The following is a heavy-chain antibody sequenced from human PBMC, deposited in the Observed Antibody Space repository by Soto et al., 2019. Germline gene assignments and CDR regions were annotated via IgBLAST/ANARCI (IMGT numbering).Heavy chain of an antibody. Sequence: QMQLVQSGGGLVKPGGSLRLSCAASGFSFSDYYMSWIRRAPGKGLEWVSYIGASGSPIYFGDSVKGRFSISRDNTNNSLYLQMNSLRPADTAVYYCARGTYGMDVWGQGTTVIVSS. J-gene: IGHJ6*02. D-gene: IGHD3-10*01. V-gene: IGHV3-11*01. CDR3: ARGTYGMDV. CDR1: GFSFSDYY. CDR2: IGASGSPI.